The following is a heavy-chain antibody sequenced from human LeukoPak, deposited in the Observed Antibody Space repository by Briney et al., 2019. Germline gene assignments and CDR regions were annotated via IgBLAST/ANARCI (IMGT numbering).Heavy chain of an antibody. CDR1: GGTFSSYA. CDR2: IIPIFGTA. J-gene: IGHJ5*02. V-gene: IGHV1-69*13. CDR3: AREASIVVVPAASYNWFDP. Sequence: ASVKVSCKASGGTFSSYAISWVRQAPGQGLEWMGGIIPIFGTANYAQKFQGRVTITADESTSTACMELSSLRSEDTAVYYCAREASIVVVPAASYNWFDPWGQGTLVTVSS. D-gene: IGHD2-2*01.